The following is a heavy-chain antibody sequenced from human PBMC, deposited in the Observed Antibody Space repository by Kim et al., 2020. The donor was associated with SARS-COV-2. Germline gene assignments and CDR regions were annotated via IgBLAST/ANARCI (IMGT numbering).Heavy chain of an antibody. CDR2: ISTVGSSA. CDR3: AREWADYDSSGYDY. Sequence: GGSLRLSCLASGFDFSSHAMHWVRQAPGKGLEWVAIISTVGSSAYPDSVKGRFTISRENSKNALYLQMNSLRPEDTAVYYCAREWADYDSSGYDYWGQGTLVTVSS. D-gene: IGHD3-22*01. J-gene: IGHJ4*02. CDR1: GFDFSSHA. V-gene: IGHV3-30*04.